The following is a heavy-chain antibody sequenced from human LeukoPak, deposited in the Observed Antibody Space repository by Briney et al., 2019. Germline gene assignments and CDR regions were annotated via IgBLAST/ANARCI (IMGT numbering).Heavy chain of an antibody. Sequence: SETLSLTCTVSGGSISSSYYYWGWIRQPPGKGLGWIGSIYYSGSTYYNPSLKSRVTISVDTSKNQFSLKLSSVTAADTAVYYCARRRDGYSYYFDYWGQGTLVTVSS. V-gene: IGHV4-39*01. CDR3: ARRRDGYSYYFDY. D-gene: IGHD5-24*01. CDR2: IYYSGST. CDR1: GGSISSSYYY. J-gene: IGHJ4*02.